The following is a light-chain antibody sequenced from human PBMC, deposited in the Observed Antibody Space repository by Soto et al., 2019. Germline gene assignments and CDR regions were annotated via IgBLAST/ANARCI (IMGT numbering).Light chain of an antibody. CDR1: QSVTSSY. J-gene: IGKJ4*01. V-gene: IGKV3-20*01. CDR3: QRYGSSPPLT. CDR2: DAS. Sequence: EIVLMQSPGTLSLSPGERATLSCRASQSVTSSYLAWYQQKPGQAPRLLIDDASRRATGIPDRFSGSGSGTDFTLTISRLEPEDFAVYYCQRYGSSPPLTFGGGTKVEIK.